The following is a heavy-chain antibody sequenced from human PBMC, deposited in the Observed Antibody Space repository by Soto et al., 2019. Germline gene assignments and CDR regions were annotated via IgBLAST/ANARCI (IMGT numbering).Heavy chain of an antibody. CDR2: LTDDGKEK. V-gene: IGHV3-30*18. CDR3: AKVRFALKYYYGLDV. D-gene: IGHD3-16*01. Sequence: QVHLVESGGGVVQPGTSLRLSCVASGFTFSKYGMHWVRQAPGKGLEWVAILTDDGKEKYYADSVKGRFIISRDNSNNPLFLQMNTLSAEDTAVYYCAKVRFALKYYYGLDVWGQGTTVSVSS. J-gene: IGHJ6*02. CDR1: GFTFSKYG.